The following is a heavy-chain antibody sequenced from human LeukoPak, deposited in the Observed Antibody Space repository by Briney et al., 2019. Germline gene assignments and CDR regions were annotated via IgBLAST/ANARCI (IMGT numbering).Heavy chain of an antibody. D-gene: IGHD6-19*01. CDR1: GGTFSSYA. CDR2: IIPIFGTA. CDR3: ARDSRGAYSSGSSLNYYYYGMDV. J-gene: IGHJ6*02. V-gene: IGHV1-69*13. Sequence: SVTVSCKASGGTFSSYAISWVRQAPGQGLEWMGGIIPIFGTANYAQKFQGRVTITADESTSTAYMELSSLRSEDTAVYYCARDSRGAYSSGSSLNYYYYGMDVWGQGTTVTVSS.